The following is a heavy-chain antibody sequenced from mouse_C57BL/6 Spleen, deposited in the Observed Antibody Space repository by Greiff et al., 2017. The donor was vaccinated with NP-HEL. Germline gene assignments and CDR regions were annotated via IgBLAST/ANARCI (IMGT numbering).Heavy chain of an antibody. V-gene: IGHV5-16*01. CDR1: GFTFSDYY. Sequence: EVHLVESEGGLVQPGRSMKLSCTASGFTFSDYYMAWVRQVPEKGLEWVANINYDGSSTYYLDSLKSRFIISRDNAKNILYLQMSSLKSEDTATYYCARYYYGSSYGWYFDVWGTGTTVTVSS. D-gene: IGHD1-1*01. CDR2: INYDGSST. J-gene: IGHJ1*03. CDR3: ARYYYGSSYGWYFDV.